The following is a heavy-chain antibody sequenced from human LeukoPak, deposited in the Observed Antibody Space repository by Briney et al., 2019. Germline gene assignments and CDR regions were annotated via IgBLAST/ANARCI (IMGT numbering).Heavy chain of an antibody. Sequence: GGSLRLPCAASGFTVSSNYMNWVRQAPGKGLEWVSVIYSGGSTYYADSVKGRFTISRDNSKNTLYLQMNSLRAEDTAVYYCAREAVTRNYFDYWGQGTLVTVSS. CDR2: IYSGGST. V-gene: IGHV3-53*01. CDR3: AREAVTRNYFDY. J-gene: IGHJ4*02. D-gene: IGHD4-17*01. CDR1: GFTVSSNY.